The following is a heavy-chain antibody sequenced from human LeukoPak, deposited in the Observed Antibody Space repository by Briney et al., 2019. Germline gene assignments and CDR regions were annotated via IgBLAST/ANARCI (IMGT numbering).Heavy chain of an antibody. D-gene: IGHD3-10*01. CDR1: GYTFTDYY. V-gene: IGHV1-2*02. CDR2: INPNSGGT. J-gene: IGHJ5*02. Sequence: ASVKVSCKASGYTFTDYYMHWVRQAPGQGLEWMGWINPNSGGTNYARKFQGRVTMTRDTSISTAYMELSRLRSDDTAAYYCARSWGLWFGHQGFDPWGQGTLVTVSS. CDR3: ARSWGLWFGHQGFDP.